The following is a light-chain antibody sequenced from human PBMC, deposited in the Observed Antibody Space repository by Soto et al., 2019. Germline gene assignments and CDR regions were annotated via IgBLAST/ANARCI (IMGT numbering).Light chain of an antibody. CDR3: QQSYSTPIT. Sequence: DIVMTQSPDSLAVSLGERATINCKSSQSVLFSSNNKNYLAWYQQKPGQPPKLLIYWASTRESGVSNRFSGSGSGTDFTLTISSLQAEDVAVYYCQQSYSTPITFGQGTRLEIK. CDR2: WAS. CDR1: QSVLFSSNNKNY. J-gene: IGKJ5*01. V-gene: IGKV4-1*01.